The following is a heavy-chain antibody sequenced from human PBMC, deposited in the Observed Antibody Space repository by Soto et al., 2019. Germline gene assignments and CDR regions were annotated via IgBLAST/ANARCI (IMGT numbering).Heavy chain of an antibody. J-gene: IGHJ5*02. V-gene: IGHV4-59*01. CDR3: ARETNQYSSSWRFDP. CDR2: IYYSGST. CDR1: GGSISSYY. Sequence: PSETLSLTCTVSGGSISSYYWSWIRQPPGKGLEWIGYIYYSGSTNYNPSLKSRVTISVDTSKNQFSLKLSSVTAADTAVYYCARETNQYSSSWRFDPWGQGTLVTVSS. D-gene: IGHD6-13*01.